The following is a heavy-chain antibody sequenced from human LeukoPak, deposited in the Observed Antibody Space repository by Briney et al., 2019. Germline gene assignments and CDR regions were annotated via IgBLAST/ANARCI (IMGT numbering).Heavy chain of an antibody. V-gene: IGHV5-10-1*01. CDR2: IDPSDSYT. CDR3: ARHATGTTDY. Sequence: GESLKISCRGSGYSFTTYWNGWLRQMPGKGLEGMGRIDPSDSYTNYCASSQGHVTISVDKSINTAYLQWSSLKASDTAMYYCARHATGTTDYWGQGTLGTVSS. J-gene: IGHJ4*02. D-gene: IGHD1-1*01. CDR1: GYSFTTYW.